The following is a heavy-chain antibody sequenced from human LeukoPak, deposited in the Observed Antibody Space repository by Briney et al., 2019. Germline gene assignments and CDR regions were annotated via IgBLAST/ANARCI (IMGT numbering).Heavy chain of an antibody. CDR1: GGSISSYY. J-gene: IGHJ3*02. V-gene: IGHV4-59*01. CDR3: ARGVDAFDI. Sequence: PSETLSLTCTVSGGSISSYYWSWIRQPPGEGLEWIGYIYYSGSTNYNPSLKSRVTISVDTSKNQFSLNLSSVTAADTAVYYCARGVDAFDIWGQGTMVTVSS. CDR2: IYYSGST.